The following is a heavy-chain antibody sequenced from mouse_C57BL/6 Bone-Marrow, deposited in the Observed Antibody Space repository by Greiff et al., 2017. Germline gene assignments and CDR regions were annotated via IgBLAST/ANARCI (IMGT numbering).Heavy chain of an antibody. V-gene: IGHV1-15*01. CDR3: TRSRLRNFDY. CDR2: IDPETGGT. D-gene: IGHD1-1*01. Sequence: VQLQQSGAELVRPGASVTLSCKASGYTFTDYEMHWVKQTPVHGLEWIGAIDPETGGTAYNQKFKGKAILTADKSSSTAYMERRSLTSEDSAVYYCTRSRLRNFDYWGQGTTLTVSS. CDR1: GYTFTDYE. J-gene: IGHJ2*01.